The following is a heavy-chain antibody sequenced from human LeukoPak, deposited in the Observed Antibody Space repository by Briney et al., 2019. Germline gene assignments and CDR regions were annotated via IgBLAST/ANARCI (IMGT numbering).Heavy chain of an antibody. CDR2: IKRDGSDK. Sequence: GGSLRLSCGASGFTFGTYWTSWFRQAPGKGLEWVANIKRDGSDKHYTDSVEGRFTISRDHAKNLLFLQMFSLRGDDTAVYYCTRDTTPLDRVDAYDVWGQGTMVTVSS. J-gene: IGHJ3*01. CDR1: GFTFGTYW. D-gene: IGHD1-26*01. V-gene: IGHV3-7*04. CDR3: TRDTTPLDRVDAYDV.